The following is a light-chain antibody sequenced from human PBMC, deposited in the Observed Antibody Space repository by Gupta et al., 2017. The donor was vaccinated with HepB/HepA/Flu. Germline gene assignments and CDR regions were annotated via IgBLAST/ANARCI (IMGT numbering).Light chain of an antibody. CDR1: QSISSY. CDR2: AAS. V-gene: IGKV1-39*01. Sequence: DIQMTQSPSSLSASVGDRVTITCRASQSISSYLNWYQQKPGKAPKLLIYAASSLQSGVPSRFSGSGSGTDFTLTISRLQPEDFATYYCQQIYSTPLTFGGGTKVEIK. J-gene: IGKJ4*01. CDR3: QQIYSTPLT.